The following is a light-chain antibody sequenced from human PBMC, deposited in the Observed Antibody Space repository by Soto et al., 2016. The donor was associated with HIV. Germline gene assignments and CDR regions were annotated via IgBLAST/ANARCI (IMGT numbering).Light chain of an antibody. CDR2: QAS. Sequence: DIQMTQSLSTLSASVGDRVTIICRASQTFSHWLAWYQQKPGKAPKLLIYQASSLESGVPSRFSGSGSGTEFTLTISSLQPEDFATYYCQQYNSYPWTFGQGTKVEIK. V-gene: IGKV1-5*03. CDR1: QTFSHW. CDR3: QQYNSYPWT. J-gene: IGKJ1*01.